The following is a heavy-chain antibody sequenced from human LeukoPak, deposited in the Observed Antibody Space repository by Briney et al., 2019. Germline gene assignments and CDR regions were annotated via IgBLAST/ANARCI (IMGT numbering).Heavy chain of an antibody. J-gene: IGHJ5*02. D-gene: IGHD3-10*01. CDR2: ISGSGGST. V-gene: IGHV3-23*01. CDR1: GFTFSSYA. CDR3: AKDDKDGSGSYYNNWFDP. Sequence: GGSLRLSCAASGFTFSSYAMGWVRQAPGKGLEWVSAISGSGGSTYYADSVKGRFTISRDNSKNTLYLQMNSLRAEDTAVYYCAKDDKDGSGSYYNNWFDPWGQGTLVTVSS.